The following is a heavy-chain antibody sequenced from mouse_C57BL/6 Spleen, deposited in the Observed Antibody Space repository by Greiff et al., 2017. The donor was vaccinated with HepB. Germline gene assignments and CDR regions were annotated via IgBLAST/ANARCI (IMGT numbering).Heavy chain of an antibody. V-gene: IGHV1-50*01. Sequence: QVQLQQPGAELVKPGASVKLSCKASGYTFTSYWMQWVKQRPGQGLEWIGEIDPSDSYNNYNQKFKGKATLTVDTASSTAYMQLSSLTSEDSAVYYCANSGYYYGWGQGTLVTVSA. D-gene: IGHD1-1*01. CDR2: IDPSDSYN. J-gene: IGHJ3*01. CDR1: GYTFTSYW. CDR3: ANSGYYYG.